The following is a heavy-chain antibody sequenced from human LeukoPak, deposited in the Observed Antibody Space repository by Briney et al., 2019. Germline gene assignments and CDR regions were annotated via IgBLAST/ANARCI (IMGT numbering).Heavy chain of an antibody. CDR1: GGSISSGGYS. D-gene: IGHD1-1*01. Sequence: LQTLSLTCAVSGGSISSGGYSWSWIRQPPGKGLEWIGYIYHSGSTYYNPSLKSRVTISVDRSKNQFSLKLSSVTAADTAVYYCARGLERRGYYFDYWGQGTLVTVSS. CDR3: ARGLERRGYYFDY. CDR2: IYHSGST. V-gene: IGHV4-30-2*01. J-gene: IGHJ4*02.